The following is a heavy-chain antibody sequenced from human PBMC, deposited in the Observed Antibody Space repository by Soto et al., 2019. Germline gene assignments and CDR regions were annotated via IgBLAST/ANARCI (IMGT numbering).Heavy chain of an antibody. CDR3: ARYRREGVIVVVPALFDY. D-gene: IGHD2-2*01. V-gene: IGHV4-31*03. CDR2: IYYSGST. J-gene: IGHJ4*02. CDR1: GGSIRSGGYY. Sequence: SETLSLTCTVSGGSIRSGGYYWSWIRQHPGKGLEWIGYIYYSGSTYYNPSLKSRVTISVDTSKNQFSLKLSSVTAADTAVYYCARYRREGVIVVVPALFDYWGQGTLVTVSS.